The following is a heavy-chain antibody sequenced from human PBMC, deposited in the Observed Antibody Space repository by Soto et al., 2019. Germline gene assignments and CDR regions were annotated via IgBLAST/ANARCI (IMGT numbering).Heavy chain of an antibody. CDR1: GYTFTGYY. Sequence: ASVKVSCKASGYTFTGYYVHLVREAPGQGLEWMGWINPDSGGTSYAQKFQGRVTMTRDTSISTAYMELSRLRSDDTAVYYCARAPNSIGWGPIDYWGQGTLVTVSS. CDR3: ARAPNSIGWGPIDY. V-gene: IGHV1-2*02. D-gene: IGHD6-19*01. CDR2: INPDSGGT. J-gene: IGHJ4*02.